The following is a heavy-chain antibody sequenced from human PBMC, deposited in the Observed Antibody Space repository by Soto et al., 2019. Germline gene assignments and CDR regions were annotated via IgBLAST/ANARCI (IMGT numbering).Heavy chain of an antibody. Sequence: EVQLLESGGGLVQPGGSLRLSCAASGFTFSSYAMSWVRQAPGKGLEWVSAISGSGDSTYYANSVKGRFTISRDNSKNTHYLQMNSLRAEDTAVYYCAKRTVGWYFDLWGRGTLVTVSS. CDR2: ISGSGDST. V-gene: IGHV3-23*01. D-gene: IGHD4-17*01. CDR3: AKRTVGWYFDL. CDR1: GFTFSSYA. J-gene: IGHJ2*01.